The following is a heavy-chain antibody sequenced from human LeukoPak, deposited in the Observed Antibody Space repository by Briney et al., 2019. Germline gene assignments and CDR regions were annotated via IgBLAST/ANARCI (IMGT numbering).Heavy chain of an antibody. CDR1: GFTFSSYA. D-gene: IGHD3-3*01. CDR2: ISGSGGST. Sequence: GGSLRLSCAASGFTFSSYAMSWVRQAPGKGLEWVSAISGSGGSTYYADSVKGRFTISRDNSKNTLYLQMNSLRAEDTAVYYCARDSLDYDFWSGYYVPRWYFDYWGQGTLVTVSS. J-gene: IGHJ4*02. CDR3: ARDSLDYDFWSGYYVPRWYFDY. V-gene: IGHV3-23*01.